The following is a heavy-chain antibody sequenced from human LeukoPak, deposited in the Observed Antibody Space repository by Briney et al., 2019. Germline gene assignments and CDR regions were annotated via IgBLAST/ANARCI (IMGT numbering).Heavy chain of an antibody. CDR3: ARENYSSSWANWFDP. J-gene: IGHJ5*02. V-gene: IGHV1-69*04. CDR2: TIPIFGIA. Sequence: ASVKVSCKASGGTFSSYAISWVRQAPGQGLEWMGRTIPIFGIANYAQKFQGRVTITADKPTSTAYMELSSLRSEGTAVYYCARENYSSSWANWFDPWGQGTLVTVSS. CDR1: GGTFSSYA. D-gene: IGHD6-13*01.